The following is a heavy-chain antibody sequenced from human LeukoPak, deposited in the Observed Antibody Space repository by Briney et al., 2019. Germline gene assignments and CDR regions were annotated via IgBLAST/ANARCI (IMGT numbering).Heavy chain of an antibody. D-gene: IGHD3-9*01. J-gene: IGHJ4*02. CDR2: VSGRDDST. Sequence: GGSLRLSCAASGYTFSNYAMSWVRQAPGKGLEWVSAVSGRDDSTYYADSVKGRFTISRDTSKNTLYLQMSSLRAEDTAVYCCAKWGDYDILTGYYDPDYWGQGTLVTVSS. CDR1: GYTFSNYA. CDR3: AKWGDYDILTGYYDPDY. V-gene: IGHV3-23*01.